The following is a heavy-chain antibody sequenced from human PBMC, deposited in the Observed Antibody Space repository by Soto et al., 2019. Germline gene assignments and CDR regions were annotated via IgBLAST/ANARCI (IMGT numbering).Heavy chain of an antibody. D-gene: IGHD4-4*01. Sequence: ASVKVSCKASGYTFTSYDINWVRQATGQGLEWMGWMNPNSGNTGYAQKFPGRVTMTRNTSISTDYMELSSLRSEDTAVYYCARATHDYSNYHMRRNWFDPWGQGTLVTVSS. CDR3: ARATHDYSNYHMRRNWFDP. V-gene: IGHV1-8*01. CDR1: GYTFTSYD. CDR2: MNPNSGNT. J-gene: IGHJ5*02.